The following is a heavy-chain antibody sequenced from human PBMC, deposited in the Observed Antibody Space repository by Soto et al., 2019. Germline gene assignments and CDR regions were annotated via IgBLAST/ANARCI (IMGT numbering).Heavy chain of an antibody. CDR3: ARGSAVAGIDYYYGMDV. CDR1: GGSISSGDYY. J-gene: IGHJ6*02. D-gene: IGHD6-19*01. CDR2: IYYSGST. Sequence: SETLSLTCTVSGGSISSGDYYWSWIRQPPGKGLEWIGYIYYSGSTYYNPSLKSRVTISVDTSKNQFSLKLSSVTAADTAVYYCARGSAVAGIDYYYGMDVWGQGTTVTVSS. V-gene: IGHV4-30-4*01.